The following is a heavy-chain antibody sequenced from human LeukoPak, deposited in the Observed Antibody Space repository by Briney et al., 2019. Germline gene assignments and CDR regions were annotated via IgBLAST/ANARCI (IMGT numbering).Heavy chain of an antibody. CDR3: ARGQFLEWLLPGDYYYGMDV. Sequence: GASVKVSCKASGYTFTSYDINWVRQATGQGLEWMGWMNPNSGNTGYAQKFQGRVTMTRNTSISTAYMELSSLRSEDTAVYYCARGQFLEWLLPGDYYYGMDVWGQGTTVTVS. CDR2: MNPNSGNT. J-gene: IGHJ6*02. CDR1: GYTFTSYD. V-gene: IGHV1-8*01. D-gene: IGHD3-3*01.